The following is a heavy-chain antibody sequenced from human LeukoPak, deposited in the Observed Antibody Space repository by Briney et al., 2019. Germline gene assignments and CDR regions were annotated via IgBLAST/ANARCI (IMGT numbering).Heavy chain of an antibody. J-gene: IGHJ5*02. V-gene: IGHV3-21*01. D-gene: IGHD3-22*01. CDR1: GFNLNTFS. Sequence: GGSLRLSCAASGFNLNTFSMNWVRQAPGKGLEWVSSISTSSIYIYYADSVKGRFTISRDNAKNSLYLQMNSLRAEDTAVYYCARDQWHYYDSSATGFDPWGQGTLVTVSS. CDR2: ISTSSIYI. CDR3: ARDQWHYYDSSATGFDP.